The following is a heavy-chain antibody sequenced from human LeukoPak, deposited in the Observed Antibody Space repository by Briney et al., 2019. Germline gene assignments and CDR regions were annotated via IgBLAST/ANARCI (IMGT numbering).Heavy chain of an antibody. V-gene: IGHV4-4*07. CDR1: GGSISSYY. D-gene: IGHD6-13*01. J-gene: IGHJ4*02. CDR3: ARTLYSSSWYRIYYFDY. CDR2: IYTSGST. Sequence: PSETLSLTCTVSGGSISSYYWSWIRQPAGKGLEWIGRIYTSGSTNYNPSLKSRVTMSVDTSKNQFSLKLSSVTAADTAMYYCARTLYSSSWYRIYYFDYWGQGTLVTVSS.